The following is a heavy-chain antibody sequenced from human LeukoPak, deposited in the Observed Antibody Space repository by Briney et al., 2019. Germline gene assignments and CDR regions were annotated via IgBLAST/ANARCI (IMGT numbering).Heavy chain of an antibody. D-gene: IGHD3-10*01. CDR3: ARDGSFGLAGYFDY. Sequence: SETLSLTCTVSGYSISSGYYWGWIRQPPGKGLEWIGSGSTYYNPSLKSRVTISVDTSKNQFSLKLSSVTAADTAVYYCARDGSFGLAGYFDYWGQGTLVTVSS. J-gene: IGHJ4*02. CDR2: SGST. CDR1: GYSISSGYY. V-gene: IGHV4-38-2*02.